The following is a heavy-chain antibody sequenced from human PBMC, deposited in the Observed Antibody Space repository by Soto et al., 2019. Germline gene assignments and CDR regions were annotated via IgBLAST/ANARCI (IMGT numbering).Heavy chain of an antibody. V-gene: IGHV1-18*01. J-gene: IGHJ3*02. D-gene: IGHD2-2*01. Sequence: QVQLVQSGAEVKKPGAPVKVSCKASGYTFTSFGISWVRQAPRQGLEWMGWISAYNGNTKYAQKFQGRVTITTDTSTSTAFMELRSLRSDDTAVYYCARDPLTRYCSGPSCYLGYAFDIWGQGTMVTVS. CDR2: ISAYNGNT. CDR1: GYTFTSFG. CDR3: ARDPLTRYCSGPSCYLGYAFDI.